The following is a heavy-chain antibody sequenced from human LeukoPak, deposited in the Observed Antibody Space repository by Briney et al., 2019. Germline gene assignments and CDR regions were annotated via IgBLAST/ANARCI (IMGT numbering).Heavy chain of an antibody. Sequence: PGGSLRLSCAASGFTFSSYEMNWVRQAPEKGLEWVANIKEDGGEKYYLDSVKGRFTISRDNAKNSLYLQMSSLRAEDTAVYYCARVLAGRCTGGTCCPVFDCWGQGTLVTVPS. J-gene: IGHJ4*02. V-gene: IGHV3-7*01. CDR1: GFTFSSYE. CDR3: ARVLAGRCTGGTCCPVFDC. CDR2: IKEDGGEK. D-gene: IGHD2-8*02.